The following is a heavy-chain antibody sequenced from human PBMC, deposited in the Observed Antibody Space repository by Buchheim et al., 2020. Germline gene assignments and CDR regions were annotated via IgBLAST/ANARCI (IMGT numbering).Heavy chain of an antibody. V-gene: IGHV3-30*18. D-gene: IGHD6-6*01. CDR3: AKDRGPYSSSSLAFDY. CDR2: ISSDGSNK. J-gene: IGHJ4*02. CDR1: GFTFSSCA. Sequence: QVQLVESGGGVVQPGRSLRLSCAASGFTFSSCAIHWVRQAPGKGLEWVAVISSDGSNKYYADSVKGRFTISRDNSNNTLYLQMNSLRAEDTAVYYCAKDRGPYSSSSLAFDYWGQGTL.